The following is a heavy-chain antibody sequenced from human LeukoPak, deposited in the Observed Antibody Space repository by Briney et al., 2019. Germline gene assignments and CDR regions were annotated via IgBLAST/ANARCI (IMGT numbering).Heavy chain of an antibody. CDR1: GGSISSYH. D-gene: IGHD3-16*01. J-gene: IGHJ4*02. CDR3: ATLEIGDYYFDY. V-gene: IGHV4-59*08. Sequence: PSETLSLTCTVSGGSISSYHWSWIRQPPGKGLEWIGYIYYSGSTNYNPSLKSRVTISVDTSKNQSSLRLSSVTAADTAVYYCATLEIGDYYFDYWGQGTLVTVSS. CDR2: IYYSGST.